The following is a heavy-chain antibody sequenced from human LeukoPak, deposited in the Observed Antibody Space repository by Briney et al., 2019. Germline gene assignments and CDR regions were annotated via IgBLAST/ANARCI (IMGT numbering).Heavy chain of an antibody. CDR1: GFTFSSYW. V-gene: IGHV3-7*05. CDR2: IKQDGSET. CDR3: SKGEGTSGFGELLGHYYYYYMDV. J-gene: IGHJ6*03. Sequence: GGSLRLSCEASGFTFSSYWMSWVRQAPGQGLEWLANIKQDGSETYYVDSVKGRFTISRDKAKNTLYLQMNSLRAEDTAVYYCSKGEGTSGFGELLGHYYYYYMDVWGKGTTVTVSS. D-gene: IGHD3-10*01.